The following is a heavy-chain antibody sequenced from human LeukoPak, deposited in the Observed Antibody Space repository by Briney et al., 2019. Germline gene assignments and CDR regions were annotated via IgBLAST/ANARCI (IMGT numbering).Heavy chain of an antibody. CDR1: GYTVTSYG. J-gene: IGHJ4*02. V-gene: IGHV1-18*01. CDR2: ISAYNGYT. D-gene: IGHD6-19*01. CDR3: ARNGSGWYFLYY. Sequence: ASVKVSCKATGYTVTSYGISWVRQAPAPGPELKGWISAYNGYTNYAQKFQGRVTMTTDTSTNTAYMELRSLRSSDTAVYYCARNGSGWYFLYYWGQGTLVTVSS.